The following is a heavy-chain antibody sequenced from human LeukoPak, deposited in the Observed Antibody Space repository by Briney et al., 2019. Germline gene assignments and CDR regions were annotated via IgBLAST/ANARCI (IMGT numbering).Heavy chain of an antibody. J-gene: IGHJ3*02. Sequence: GRSLRLSCAASGFTFSSYAMHWVRQAPGKGLEWVAVISYDGSNKYYADSAKGRFTISRDNSKNTLYLQMNSLRAEDTAVYYCARSLSGGDEDAFDIWGQGTMVTVSS. V-gene: IGHV3-30-3*01. CDR2: ISYDGSNK. CDR3: ARSLSGGDEDAFDI. CDR1: GFTFSSYA. D-gene: IGHD3-3*01.